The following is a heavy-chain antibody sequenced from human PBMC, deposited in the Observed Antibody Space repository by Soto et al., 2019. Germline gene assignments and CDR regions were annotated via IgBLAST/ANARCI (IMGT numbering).Heavy chain of an antibody. CDR2: ISGSGGST. Sequence: HPGGSLRLSCAASGFTFSSYAMSWVRQAPGKGLEWVSAISGSGGSTYYADSVKGRFTISRDNSKNTLYLQMNSLRAEDTAVYYCGGIIAAAGTGAFDIWGQGTMVTVSS. CDR3: GGIIAAAGTGAFDI. J-gene: IGHJ3*02. D-gene: IGHD6-13*01. V-gene: IGHV3-23*01. CDR1: GFTFSSYA.